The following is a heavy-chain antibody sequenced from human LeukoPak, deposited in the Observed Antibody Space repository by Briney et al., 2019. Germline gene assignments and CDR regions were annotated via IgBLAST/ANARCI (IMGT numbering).Heavy chain of an antibody. CDR3: ARDPDY. V-gene: IGHV4-28*03. Sequence: SETLSLTCAVSGYSISSNHWLGWIRQHPGKGLEWIGYIYYSGSTYYNPSLKSRVTISVDTSKNQFSLKLSSVTAADTAVYYCARDPDYWGQGTLVTVSS. J-gene: IGHJ4*02. CDR1: GYSISSNHW. CDR2: IYYSGST.